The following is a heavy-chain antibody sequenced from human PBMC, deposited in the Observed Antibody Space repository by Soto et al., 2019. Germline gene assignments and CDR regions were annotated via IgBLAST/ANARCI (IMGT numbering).Heavy chain of an antibody. V-gene: IGHV4-39*01. CDR3: ARLRRGYSGYDVQYYFDY. J-gene: IGHJ4*02. CDR2: IYYSGST. Sequence: QLQLQVSGPGLVKPSETLSLTCTVSGGSIRSSSYYWGWIRQPPAKGLEWIGSIYYSGSTYYNPSLKSRVTISVDASKNQFSQKLSSVTAADTAVYYCARLRRGYSGYDVQYYFDYWGQGTLVTVST. CDR1: GGSIRSSSYY. D-gene: IGHD5-12*01.